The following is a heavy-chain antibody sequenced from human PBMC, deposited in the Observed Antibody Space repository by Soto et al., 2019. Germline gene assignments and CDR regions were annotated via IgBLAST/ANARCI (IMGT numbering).Heavy chain of an antibody. CDR3: ARYGSGSYYPTTFDD. V-gene: IGHV1-3*01. CDR1: GYTFTSYA. J-gene: IGHJ4*02. D-gene: IGHD3-10*01. CDR2: INAGNGNT. Sequence: GASVKVSCKASGYTFTSYAMHWVRQAPGQRLEWMGWINAGNGNTKYSQKFQGRVTITRDTSASTAYMELSSLRSEDTAVYYCARYGSGSYYPTTFDDWGQGTLVTVSS.